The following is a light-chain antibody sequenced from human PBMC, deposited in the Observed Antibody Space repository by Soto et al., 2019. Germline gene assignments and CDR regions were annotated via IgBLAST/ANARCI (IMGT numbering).Light chain of an antibody. V-gene: IGLV2-8*01. CDR1: RGNVGAFNF. CDR3: AAHAGGNTWL. Sequence: QSDLTQPASVSGSPGQSITISCTGTRGNVGAFNFVSWYQQYAGKAPKMIIFEVDKRPSGVPNRFSGSRSGDKASLTVSGLQTEDEGLYYCAAHAGGNTWLFGGGTKLTVL. CDR2: EVD. J-gene: IGLJ3*02.